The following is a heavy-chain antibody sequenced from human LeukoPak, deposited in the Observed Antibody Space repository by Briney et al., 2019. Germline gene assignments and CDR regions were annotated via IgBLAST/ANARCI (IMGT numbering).Heavy chain of an antibody. V-gene: IGHV1-18*01. CDR3: ARSDLATITAGPFEY. CDR2: ISGHQGNT. J-gene: IGHJ4*02. CDR1: GYTFSTYG. Sequence: ASVKLSCKASGYTFSTYGITWVRQARGQGLEWMGWISGHQGNTKYAQNFQGRVTMTIDTSTSTAYMDLRSLRSDDTAIYFCARSDLATITAGPFEYWGQGTLVAVSS. D-gene: IGHD5-12*01.